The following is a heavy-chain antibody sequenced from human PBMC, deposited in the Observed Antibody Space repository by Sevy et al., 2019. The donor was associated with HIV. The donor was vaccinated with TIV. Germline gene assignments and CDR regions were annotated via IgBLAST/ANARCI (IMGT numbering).Heavy chain of an antibody. CDR1: GGTFSSYA. Sequence: ASVQVSCKASGGTFSSYAISWVRQAPGQGLEWMGGIIPIFGTANYEQKFQGRVTITADESTSTAYMELSSLRSEDTAVDYCARAISSWYGNYYYGMDVWGQGTTVTVSS. CDR2: IIPIFGTA. V-gene: IGHV1-69*13. J-gene: IGHJ6*02. D-gene: IGHD6-13*01. CDR3: ARAISSWYGNYYYGMDV.